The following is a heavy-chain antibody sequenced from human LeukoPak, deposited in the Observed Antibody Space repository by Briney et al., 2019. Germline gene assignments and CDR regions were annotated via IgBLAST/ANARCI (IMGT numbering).Heavy chain of an antibody. J-gene: IGHJ4*02. CDR2: ISSDGSVK. CDR1: GFTFSLYD. CDR3: AKVDDYYGSGSYYNVY. Sequence: GGSLRLSCAASGFTFSLYDMHWVRQAPGKGLEWVAIISSDGSVKYYADSVKGRFTISRDNSKNTLYLQMNSLRAEDTAVYYCAKVDDYYGSGSYYNVYWGQGTLVTVSS. D-gene: IGHD3-10*01. V-gene: IGHV3-30*18.